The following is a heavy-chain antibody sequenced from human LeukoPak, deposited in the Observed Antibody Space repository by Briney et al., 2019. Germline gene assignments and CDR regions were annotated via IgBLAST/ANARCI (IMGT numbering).Heavy chain of an antibody. J-gene: IGHJ3*02. Sequence: GGSLRLSCAASGFTVSSNYMSWVRQAPGKGLEWVSIIYSAGNTYYAESVKGRFTISRDNSKNTLNLQMNSLRAEDTAVYYCAKTGPAAAHAFGIWGQGTMVTVSS. CDR1: GFTVSSNY. D-gene: IGHD2-2*01. CDR2: IYSAGNT. V-gene: IGHV3-66*01. CDR3: AKTGPAAAHAFGI.